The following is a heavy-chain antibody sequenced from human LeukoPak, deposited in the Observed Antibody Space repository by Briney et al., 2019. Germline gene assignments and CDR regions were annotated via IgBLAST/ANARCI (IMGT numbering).Heavy chain of an antibody. D-gene: IGHD6-13*01. CDR3: ASHPSSSWFAIYFRS. Sequence: AASVKVSCKASGDTFGSSTVSWVRQAPGQGLEWIGGIIPKFGSTNYAQKFQGRLTVSADESTGTAYMELSGLTSDDTADYYCASHPSSSWFAIYFRSWGQGSLVTVSS. V-gene: IGHV1-69*13. CDR1: GDTFGSST. CDR2: IIPKFGST. J-gene: IGHJ4*02.